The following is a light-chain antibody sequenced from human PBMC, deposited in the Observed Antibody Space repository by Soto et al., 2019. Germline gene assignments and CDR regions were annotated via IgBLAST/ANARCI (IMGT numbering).Light chain of an antibody. CDR3: QQYNNWPPIT. J-gene: IGKJ5*01. V-gene: IGKV3-15*01. CDR1: RSVSSN. Sequence: VVMMQSPDTLSVYPGERATLSCRASRSVSSNLAWYQQKPGQAPRLLIYDTSTRATGIPARFSGSGSGTEFTLTISSLQSEDFAVYYCQQYNNWPPITFGQGTRLENK. CDR2: DTS.